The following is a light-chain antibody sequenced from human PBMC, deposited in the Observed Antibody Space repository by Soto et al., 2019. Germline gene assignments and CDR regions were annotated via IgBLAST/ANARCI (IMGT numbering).Light chain of an antibody. J-gene: IGLJ2*01. CDR2: DVS. V-gene: IGLV2-14*03. CDR3: SSYTITNTLI. Sequence: QSVLTQPASVSGSPGQSVTISCAGSSSDLGDYNSVSWYKQYPGTAPQLILYDVSSRPSRVSNRFSGSKSGNTASLTISGLQAEDEGSYYCSSYTITNTLIFGGGTKLTVL. CDR1: SSDLGDYNS.